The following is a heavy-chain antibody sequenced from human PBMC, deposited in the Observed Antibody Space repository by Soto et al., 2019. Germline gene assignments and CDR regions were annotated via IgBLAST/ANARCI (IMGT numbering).Heavy chain of an antibody. CDR2: IYHGGST. CDR1: GYSISSGYY. D-gene: IGHD3-22*01. J-gene: IGHJ5*02. V-gene: IGHV4-38-2*01. Sequence: SETLSLTCAVSGYSISSGYYWGCLRQPPGKGLEWLGSIYHGGSTYYNPSLNSRVTLSIDMTNNHVSLILSSVTAADTAVYYCARVGPWVPYYYDSSPYTFENWFDPWGQGTLVTVSS. CDR3: ARVGPWVPYYYDSSPYTFENWFDP.